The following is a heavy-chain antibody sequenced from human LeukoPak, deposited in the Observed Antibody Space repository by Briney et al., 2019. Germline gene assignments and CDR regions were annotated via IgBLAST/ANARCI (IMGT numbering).Heavy chain of an antibody. D-gene: IGHD7-27*01. CDR1: GFAFSSYG. V-gene: IGHV3-23*01. CDR3: AKDRSAGVPKAFDI. CDR2: ISGSGGRT. Sequence: GGSLRLSCAASGFAFSSYGLSWVRQAPGKGLEWLSAISGSGGRTYYADSVKGRFTISRDNSKNTLYLQMSSLRAEDTAVYYCAKDRSAGVPKAFDIWGQGTMVTVSS. J-gene: IGHJ3*02.